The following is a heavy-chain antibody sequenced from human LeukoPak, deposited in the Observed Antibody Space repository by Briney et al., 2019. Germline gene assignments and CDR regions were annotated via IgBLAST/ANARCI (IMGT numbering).Heavy chain of an antibody. Sequence: SETLSLTCAVYGVSFNGYYWSRIRQPPGKGLEWIGEINHSGSTNYNPSLKSRVTISVDTSKNQFSLKLSSVTAADTAVYYCARRSYGMDVWGKGTTVTVSS. CDR1: GVSFNGYY. CDR3: ARRSYGMDV. CDR2: INHSGST. V-gene: IGHV4-34*01. J-gene: IGHJ6*04.